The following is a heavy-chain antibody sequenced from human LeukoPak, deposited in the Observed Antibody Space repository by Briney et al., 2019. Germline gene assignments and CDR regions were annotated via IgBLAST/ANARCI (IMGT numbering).Heavy chain of an antibody. D-gene: IGHD2-8*01. J-gene: IGHJ4*02. CDR1: GYTFTGYY. Sequence: ASMKVSCKASGYTFTGYYMHWVRQAPGQGLEWMGRINPNSGGTNYAQKFQGRVTMTRDTSISTAYMELSRLRSDDTAVYYCARGLMVYHTGEEADYWGQGTLVTVSS. CDR3: ARGLMVYHTGEEADY. CDR2: INPNSGGT. V-gene: IGHV1-2*06.